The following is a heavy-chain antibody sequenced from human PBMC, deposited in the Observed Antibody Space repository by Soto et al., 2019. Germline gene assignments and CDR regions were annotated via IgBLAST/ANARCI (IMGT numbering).Heavy chain of an antibody. V-gene: IGHV4-34*01. J-gene: IGHJ4*02. CDR2: INHSGST. CDR3: ARTSRFDY. D-gene: IGHD6-6*01. Sequence: SETLSLTCAVYGGSFSDYYWSWIRQPPGKGLEWIGEINHSGSTNYNPSLKSRVTISVDTSKNQFSLKLSSVTAADTAVYYCARTSRFDYWGRGTLVTVSS. CDR1: GGSFSDYY.